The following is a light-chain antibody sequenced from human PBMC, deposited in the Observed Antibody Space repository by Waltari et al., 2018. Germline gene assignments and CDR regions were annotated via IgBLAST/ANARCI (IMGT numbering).Light chain of an antibody. V-gene: IGKV3-20*01. CDR3: QQYDPSPPCT. J-gene: IGKJ2*02. CDR1: QSVSSSS. Sequence: EIVLTPSPGTLSLSPGKRATLFCRASQSVSSSSLSWYKQRPGQPPRLLIYGASSSATSIPDRFSGSGSARDFTLTISRLEPEDFAIYYCQQYDPSPPCTFGQGTKLEVK. CDR2: GAS.